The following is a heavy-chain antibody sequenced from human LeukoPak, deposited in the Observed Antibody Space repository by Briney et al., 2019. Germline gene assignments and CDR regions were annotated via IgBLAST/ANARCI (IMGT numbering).Heavy chain of an antibody. CDR1: GFTVSSNY. V-gene: IGHV3-53*01. J-gene: IGHJ4*02. Sequence: PGGSLRLSRAASGFTVSSNYMSWVRQAPGKGLEWVSVIYSGGSTYYADSVKGRFTISTDNSKNTLYIQMNSLRAEDTAVYYCARSECSARGSDFWGQGPLVTVSS. CDR3: ARSECSARGSDF. D-gene: IGHD3-10*01. CDR2: IYSGGST.